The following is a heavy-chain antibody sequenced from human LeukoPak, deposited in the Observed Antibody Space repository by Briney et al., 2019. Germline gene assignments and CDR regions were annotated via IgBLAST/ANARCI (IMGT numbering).Heavy chain of an antibody. V-gene: IGHV5-10-1*01. CDR3: ARRYGANDY. D-gene: IGHD4/OR15-4a*01. Sequence: NLGESLKISCKGSGYSFTSYWISWVRQMPGKGLEWMGRIDPSDSYTNYGPSFQGHVTISADKSISIAYLQWSSLKASDTAMYYCARRYGANDYWGQGTLVTVSS. CDR2: IDPSDSYT. J-gene: IGHJ4*02. CDR1: GYSFTSYW.